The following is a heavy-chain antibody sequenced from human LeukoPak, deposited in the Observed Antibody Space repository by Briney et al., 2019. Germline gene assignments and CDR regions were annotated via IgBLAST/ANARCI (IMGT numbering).Heavy chain of an antibody. Sequence: GGSLRLSCAASGFTFSSYSMNWVRQAPGKGLEWVSSISSSSSYIYYADSVKGRFTISRDNAKNTLYLQMNSLRAEDTAVYYCARVRYYYGSGSYYMDDYWGQGTLVTVSS. J-gene: IGHJ4*02. CDR3: ARVRYYYGSGSYYMDDY. D-gene: IGHD3-10*01. V-gene: IGHV3-21*01. CDR1: GFTFSSYS. CDR2: ISSSSSYI.